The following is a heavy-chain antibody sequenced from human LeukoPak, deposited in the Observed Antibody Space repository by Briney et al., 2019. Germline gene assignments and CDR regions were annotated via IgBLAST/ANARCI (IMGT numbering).Heavy chain of an antibody. CDR2: IYYSGST. D-gene: IGHD4-11*01. J-gene: IGHJ4*02. CDR1: GGSISGFY. CDR3: ARLYSNTFDY. V-gene: IGHV4-59*08. Sequence: SETLSLTCTVAGGSISGFYWSWIRQPPGKGLECIGYIYYSGSTKYNPSLKSRVTISVDTSKNQFSLKLSSVTAADTAVYYCARLYSNTFDYWGQGTLVTVSS.